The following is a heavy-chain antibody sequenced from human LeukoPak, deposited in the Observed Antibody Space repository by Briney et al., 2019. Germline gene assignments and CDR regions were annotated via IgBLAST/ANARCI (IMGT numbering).Heavy chain of an antibody. Sequence: GASVKVSCKASGGTFSSYAISWVRQATGQGLEWMGGIIPIFGTANYAQKFQGRVTITADESTSTAYMELSSLRSEDTAVYYCARGKGGRSSSWYGDDAFDIWGQGTMVTVSS. CDR3: ARGKGGRSSSWYGDDAFDI. CDR2: IIPIFGTA. CDR1: GGTFSSYA. V-gene: IGHV1-69*13. D-gene: IGHD6-13*01. J-gene: IGHJ3*02.